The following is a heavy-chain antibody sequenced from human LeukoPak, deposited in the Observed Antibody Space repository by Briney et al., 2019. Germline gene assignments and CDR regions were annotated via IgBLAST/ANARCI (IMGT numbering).Heavy chain of an antibody. CDR3: ARVAYCGGDCYSPNYFDY. CDR1: GVSISRGGYC. Sequence: PSQTLSLTCAVSGVSISRGGYCGSWIRQPPGKGLEWIGYIYHSGSTYYNPSLKSRVTISVDRSKNQFSLKLSSLTAADTAVYYRARVAYCGGDCYSPNYFDYWGQGTLVTVSS. CDR2: IYHSGST. J-gene: IGHJ4*02. D-gene: IGHD2-21*02. V-gene: IGHV4-30-2*01.